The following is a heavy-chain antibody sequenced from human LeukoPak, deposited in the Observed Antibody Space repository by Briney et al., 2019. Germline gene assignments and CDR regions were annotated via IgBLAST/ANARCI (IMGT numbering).Heavy chain of an antibody. CDR1: GYSISSAYY. CDR3: ASDSSGYYDFDY. V-gene: IGHV4-38-2*01. CDR2: IYHSGST. Sequence: SETLSLTCAVSGYSISSAYYWGWIRQPPGKGLEWIGSIYHSGSTYYNPSLKSRLTISVDTSKNQFFLHLSSVTAADTAVYYCASDSSGYYDFDYWGQGTLVTVSS. J-gene: IGHJ4*02. D-gene: IGHD3-22*01.